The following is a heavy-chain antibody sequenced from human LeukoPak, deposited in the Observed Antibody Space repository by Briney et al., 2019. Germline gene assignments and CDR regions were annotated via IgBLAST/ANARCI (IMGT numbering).Heavy chain of an antibody. Sequence: SETLSLTCTVTAGSISSYYWSWNRQPPGKGLEWIGYIYYSGSTNYNPSLKSRVTISVDTSKNQFSLKLSSVTAADTAVYYCARYYYDSSGYYRYYYYMDVWGKGTTVTVSS. CDR3: ARYYYDSSGYYRYYYYMDV. V-gene: IGHV4-59*08. D-gene: IGHD3-22*01. CDR1: AGSISSYY. J-gene: IGHJ6*03. CDR2: IYYSGST.